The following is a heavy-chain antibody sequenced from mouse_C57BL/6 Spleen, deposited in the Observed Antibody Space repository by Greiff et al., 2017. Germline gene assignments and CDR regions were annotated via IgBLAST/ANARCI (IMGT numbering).Heavy chain of an antibody. CDR3: ASLATDYYAMDD. D-gene: IGHD1-1*01. CDR1: GFTFSSYA. J-gene: IGHJ4*01. CDR2: ISDGGSYT. V-gene: IGHV5-4*03. Sequence: EVKLMESGGGLVKPGGSLKLSCAASGFTFSSYAMSWVRQTPEKRLEWVATISDGGSYTYYPDNVKGRFTLSKDNAKNNQYLQISHLKSEDTAMYYFASLATDYYAMDDWGQGTSVTVYS.